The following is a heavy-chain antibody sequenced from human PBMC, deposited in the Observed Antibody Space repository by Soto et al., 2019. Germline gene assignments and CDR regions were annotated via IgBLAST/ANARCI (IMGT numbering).Heavy chain of an antibody. J-gene: IGHJ6*02. CDR3: ARYRVGATRPDYYYYGMDV. CDR1: GFTVSSIY. D-gene: IGHD1-26*01. CDR2: IYSGGST. Sequence: GGSLRLSCAASGFTVSSIYMSWVRQAPGKGLEWVSVIYSGGSTYYADSVKGRFTISRHNSKNTLYLQMNSLRAEDTAVYYCARYRVGATRPDYYYYGMDVWGQGTTVTVPS. V-gene: IGHV3-53*04.